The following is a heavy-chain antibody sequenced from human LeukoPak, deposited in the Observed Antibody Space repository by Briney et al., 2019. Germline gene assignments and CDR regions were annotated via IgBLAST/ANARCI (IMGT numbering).Heavy chain of an antibody. CDR1: GGSISSYY. V-gene: IGHV4-59*01. CDR3: ARGSRVGAIHMDV. D-gene: IGHD1-26*01. Sequence: PSETLSLTCTVSGGSISSYYWSWIRQPPGKGLEWIGYIYYSGSTNYNPSLKSRVTISVDTSKNQFSLKLSSVTAADTAVYYCARGSRVGAIHMDVWGKGTTVTISS. J-gene: IGHJ6*03. CDR2: IYYSGST.